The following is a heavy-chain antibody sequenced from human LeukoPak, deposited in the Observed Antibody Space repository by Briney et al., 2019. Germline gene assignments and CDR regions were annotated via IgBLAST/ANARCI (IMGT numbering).Heavy chain of an antibody. D-gene: IGHD6-6*01. CDR1: GGSFSGDF. CDR2: INHGGST. J-gene: IGHJ4*02. CDR3: ARGDSSSYPLDY. V-gene: IGHV4-34*01. Sequence: PSETLSLTCAVYGGSFSGDFWSWIRQSPGKGLEWIGEINHGGSTTYNPSLQSRVTMSVDTSTNQISLKMTSVTAADTAVYYCARGDSSSYPLDYWGQGTLVTVSS.